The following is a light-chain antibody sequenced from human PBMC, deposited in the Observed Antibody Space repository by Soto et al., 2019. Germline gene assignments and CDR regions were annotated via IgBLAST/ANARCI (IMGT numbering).Light chain of an antibody. CDR1: SRDVGGYDS. CDR3: SSYAGINNLV. J-gene: IGLJ2*01. V-gene: IGLV2-8*01. CDR2: EVT. Sequence: QSALTQPRSASGSPGQSVTISCTGSSRDVGGYDSVSWYQQYPGKAPKLMIYEVTKRPSGVPDRFSGSKSGNTASLTVSGLQAEDEDDYYCSSYAGINNLVFGGGTKLTVL.